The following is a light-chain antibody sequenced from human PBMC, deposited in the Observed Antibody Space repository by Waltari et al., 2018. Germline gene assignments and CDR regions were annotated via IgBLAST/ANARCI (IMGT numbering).Light chain of an antibody. CDR2: GAS. CDR1: QFVSNN. J-gene: IGKJ3*01. Sequence: ETVMKQSPVTLSVSPGESVTLSCTTSQFVSNNLAWYQQKPGQPPRLLMYGASTRATGVPARFSGSGSGTSFTRTISSLQSEDFGLYYCQQYNNWPGGFGPGTKVDVE. V-gene: IGKV3-15*01. CDR3: QQYNNWPGG.